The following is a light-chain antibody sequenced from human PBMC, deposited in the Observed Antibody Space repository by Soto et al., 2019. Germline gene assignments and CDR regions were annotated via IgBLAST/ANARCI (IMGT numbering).Light chain of an antibody. Sequence: QSVLTQPASVSGSPGQSIAISCTGVRTDVADGYDYVSWYQQHPGQAPQLIIYDVSNRPSGVSDRFSGSKSGNTASLTIFGLQAEDEAEYYCTSYTSSTPFYVFGNGTKVTVL. V-gene: IGLV2-14*03. CDR1: RTDVADGYDY. CDR2: DVS. CDR3: TSYTSSTPFYV. J-gene: IGLJ1*01.